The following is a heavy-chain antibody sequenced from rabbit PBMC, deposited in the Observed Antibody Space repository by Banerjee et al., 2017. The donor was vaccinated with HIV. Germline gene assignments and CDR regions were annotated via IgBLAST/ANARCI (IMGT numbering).Heavy chain of an antibody. CDR3: ARDNYDDYGSWDAFDP. CDR1: GYDLSSYYM. CDR2: IYVGSSGST. J-gene: IGHJ2*01. D-gene: IGHD2-1*01. V-gene: IGHV1S45*01. Sequence: QEQLVESGGGLVQPGGSLKLSCKASGYDLSSYYMSWVRQAPGKGLEWIACIYVGSSGSTYYASWAKGRFTISKTSSTTVTLQMTSLTAADTATYFCARDNYDDYGSWDAFDPWGPVTLVTVS.